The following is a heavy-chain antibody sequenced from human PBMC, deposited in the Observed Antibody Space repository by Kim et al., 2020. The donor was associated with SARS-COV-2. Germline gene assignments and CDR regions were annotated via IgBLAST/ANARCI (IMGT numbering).Heavy chain of an antibody. CDR1: GDSVSSNSAS. CDR2: TYYRSKWYN. Sequence: TLSLTCVISGDSVSSNSASWNWIRQSPSSGLEWLGRTYYRSKWYNDYAVSVRSRLTVSPDTSKNQFSLQLNSVTPEETAVYYCARGGAGRVVVLFNYWGQGTLVTVSS. CDR3: ARGGAGRVVVLFNY. D-gene: IGHD3-22*01. V-gene: IGHV6-1*01. J-gene: IGHJ4*02.